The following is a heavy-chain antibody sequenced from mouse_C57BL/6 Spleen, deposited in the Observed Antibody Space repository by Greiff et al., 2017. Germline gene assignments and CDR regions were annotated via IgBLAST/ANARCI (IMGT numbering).Heavy chain of an antibody. CDR1: GYSITSGYY. Sequence: EVQVVESGPGLVKPSQSLSLTCSVTGYSITSGYYWNWIRQFPGNKLEWMGYISYDGSNNYNPSLKNRISITRDTSKNQFFLKLNSVTTEDTATYYCARRDYGSSHYFDDWGQGTTLTVSS. J-gene: IGHJ2*01. D-gene: IGHD1-1*01. V-gene: IGHV3-6*01. CDR2: ISYDGSN. CDR3: ARRDYGSSHYFDD.